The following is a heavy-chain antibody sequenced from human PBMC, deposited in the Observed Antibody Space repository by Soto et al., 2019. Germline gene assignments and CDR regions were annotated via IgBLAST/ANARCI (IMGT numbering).Heavy chain of an antibody. D-gene: IGHD2-2*01. V-gene: IGHV4-31*03. CDR1: GVSVSSDIYY. CDR2: IYYSGNT. J-gene: IGHJ6*02. Sequence: SETLSLTCSVPGVSVSSDIYYWSWIRHHPGKGLEWIGYIYYSGNTYYNPSLGGRVTISLDTSKNHFSLRLRSVTPADTAVYYCARYPLVVVPAANYGLDVWGQGTTVTVAS. CDR3: ARYPLVVVPAANYGLDV.